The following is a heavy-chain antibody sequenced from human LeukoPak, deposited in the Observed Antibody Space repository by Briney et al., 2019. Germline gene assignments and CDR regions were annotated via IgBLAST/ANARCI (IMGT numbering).Heavy chain of an antibody. V-gene: IGHV1-2*02. CDR2: INPNSGGT. D-gene: IGHD3-10*01. J-gene: IGHJ6*03. CDR3: ARDSYYGSGSQTNYYYYYMDV. Sequence: GASVKVSCKASGYTFTGYYMHWVRQAPGQGLEWMGWINPNSGGTNYAQKFQGRVTMTRDTSISTAYMELSRLRSDDTAVYYCARDSYYGSGSQTNYYYYYMDVWGKGTTVTVSS. CDR1: GYTFTGYY.